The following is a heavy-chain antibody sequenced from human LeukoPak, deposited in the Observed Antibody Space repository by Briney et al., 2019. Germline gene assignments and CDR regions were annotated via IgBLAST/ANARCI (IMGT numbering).Heavy chain of an antibody. CDR1: GFTVSSNY. J-gene: IGHJ4*02. V-gene: IGHV3-53*01. Sequence: GGSLRLSCAASGFTVSSNYMSWVRQAPGKGLEWVSVIYSGGSTYYADSVKGRFTISRDNSKNTLYLQMNSLRAEDTAVYYCAKDVPITMIVVVIKGGYYFDYWGQGTLVTVSS. CDR2: IYSGGST. D-gene: IGHD3-22*01. CDR3: AKDVPITMIVVVIKGGYYFDY.